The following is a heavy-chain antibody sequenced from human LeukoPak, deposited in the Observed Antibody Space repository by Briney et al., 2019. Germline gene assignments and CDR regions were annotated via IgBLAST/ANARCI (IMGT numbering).Heavy chain of an antibody. CDR1: GFTFSSYE. Sequence: GGSLRLSCAASGFTFSSYEMNWVRQAPGKGLEWVSYISSNGSTIYYADSVKGRFTISRDNAKNSLYLQMNSLRAEDTAVYYCAREISGSYYGRDFDYWGQGTLVTVSS. CDR2: ISSNGSTI. V-gene: IGHV3-48*03. D-gene: IGHD1-26*01. J-gene: IGHJ4*02. CDR3: AREISGSYYGRDFDY.